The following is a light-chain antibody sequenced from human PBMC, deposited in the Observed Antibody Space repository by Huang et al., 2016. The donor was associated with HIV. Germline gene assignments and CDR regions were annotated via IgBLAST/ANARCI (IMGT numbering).Light chain of an antibody. V-gene: IGKV1-5*03. CDR1: ESISSR. CDR3: QQYNSYSRT. J-gene: IGKJ1*01. CDR2: KTS. Sequence: DIQMTQSPSTLSASVGDRVTITCRASESISSRLAWVQQKPGKAPNLLIYKTSSLESGVPSRFSGSGSGTEFTLTINSLQPDDFATYYCQQYNSYSRTFGQGTKVEIK.